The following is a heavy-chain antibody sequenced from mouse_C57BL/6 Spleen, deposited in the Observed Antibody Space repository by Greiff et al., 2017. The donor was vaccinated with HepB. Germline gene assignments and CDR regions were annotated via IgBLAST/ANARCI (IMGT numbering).Heavy chain of an antibody. CDR3: ARSAMAPFAY. CDR1: GYTFTSYW. J-gene: IGHJ3*01. Sequence: QVQLQQPGAELVMPGASVKLSCKASGYTFTSYWMHWVKQRPGQGLEWIGEIDPSDSYTNYNQKFKGKSTLTVDKSSSTAYMQLSSLTSEDSAVYYCARSAMAPFAYWGQGTLVTVSA. V-gene: IGHV1-69*01. CDR2: IDPSDSYT. D-gene: IGHD2-1*01.